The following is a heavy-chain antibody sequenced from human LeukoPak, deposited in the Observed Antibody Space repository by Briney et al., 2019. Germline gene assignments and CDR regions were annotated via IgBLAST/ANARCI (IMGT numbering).Heavy chain of an antibody. CDR3: ARVAPGHDIGRGYFDY. CDR2: ITSSSGTI. Sequence: PGGSLRLSCAASGFTFNIYSMYWVRQAPGKGLEWISYITSSSGTIYYTDSVKGRFTISRDNAKNSLYLQMDSLRAEDTAVYYCARVAPGHDIGRGYFDYWGQGTLVTVSS. CDR1: GFTFNIYS. V-gene: IGHV3-48*01. J-gene: IGHJ4*02. D-gene: IGHD6-13*01.